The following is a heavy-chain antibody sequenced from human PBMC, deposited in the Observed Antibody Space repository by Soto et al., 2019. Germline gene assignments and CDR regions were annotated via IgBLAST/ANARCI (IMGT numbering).Heavy chain of an antibody. D-gene: IGHD6-13*01. J-gene: IGHJ4*02. CDR1: GVTFCIFA. CDR2: ISVSGGST. CDR3: ARGCSAGKGSPPGF. Sequence: WGSLRLSCAASGVTFCIFAMSWVRQAPWKWLDWVSAISVSGGSTYSADSVKGRFTISRDNSKNTLYLQMSSLRAEDTAVYYCARGCSAGKGSPPGFWGQGSLVTVSS. V-gene: IGHV3-23*01.